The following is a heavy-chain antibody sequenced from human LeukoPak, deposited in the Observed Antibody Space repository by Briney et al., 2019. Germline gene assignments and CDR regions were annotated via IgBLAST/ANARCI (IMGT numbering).Heavy chain of an antibody. CDR1: GGSFSGYY. CDR3: ARRMIVVVNWFDP. J-gene: IGHJ5*02. V-gene: IGHV4-34*01. CDR2: INHSGST. Sequence: PSETLSLTCAVYGGSFSGYYWSWIRQPPGKGLEWIGEINHSGSTNYNPSLKSRVTISVDTSKNQFFLKLSSVTAADTAVYYCARRMIVVVNWFDPWGQGTLVTVSS. D-gene: IGHD3-22*01.